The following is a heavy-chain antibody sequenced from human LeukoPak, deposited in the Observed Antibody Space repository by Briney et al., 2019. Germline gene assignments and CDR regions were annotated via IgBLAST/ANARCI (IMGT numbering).Heavy chain of an antibody. D-gene: IGHD3-3*01. CDR3: ARHPYYDFWSGYYIYYGMDV. CDR1: GFTFSSYA. CDR2: ISYDGSNK. V-gene: IGHV3-30*04. Sequence: PGGSLRLSCAASGFTFSSYAMHWVRQAPGKGLEWVAVISYDGSNKYYADSMKGRFTISRDNSKNTLYLQMNSLRAEDTAVYYCARHPYYDFWSGYYIYYGMDVWGQGTTVTVSS. J-gene: IGHJ6*02.